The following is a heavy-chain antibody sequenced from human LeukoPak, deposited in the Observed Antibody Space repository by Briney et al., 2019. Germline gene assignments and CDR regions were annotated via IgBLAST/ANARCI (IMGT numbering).Heavy chain of an antibody. CDR2: INYSGST. CDR1: GGSISSYY. CDR3: ARATDSNGWLFDY. J-gene: IGHJ4*02. Sequence: SETLSLTCTVSGGSISSYYWSWIREPPGKGLEWIGYINYSGSTNYNPSLKSRVTISVDTSRNQLSLKLTSVTAADTAVYYCARATDSNGWLFDYWGQGTLVTVSS. V-gene: IGHV4-59*01. D-gene: IGHD6-19*01.